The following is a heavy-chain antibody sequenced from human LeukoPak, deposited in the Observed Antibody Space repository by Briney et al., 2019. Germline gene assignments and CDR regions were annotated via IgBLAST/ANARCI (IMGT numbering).Heavy chain of an antibody. J-gene: IGHJ3*01. D-gene: IGHD3-22*01. V-gene: IGHV3-23*01. CDR2: ISGSGGTT. CDR3: AKGGRWDYYDSSH. Sequence: GGSLRLSCAASGLTFSSYAMTWVRQAPGKGLEWFSGISGSGGTTYYADSVKGRFTISRDNSKNTLYLQMNSLRVGDTAVYYCAKGGRWDYYDSSHWGQGTMVTVSS. CDR1: GLTFSSYA.